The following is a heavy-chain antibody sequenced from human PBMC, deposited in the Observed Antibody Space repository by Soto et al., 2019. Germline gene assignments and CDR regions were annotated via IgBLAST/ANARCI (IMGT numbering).Heavy chain of an antibody. J-gene: IGHJ3*01. CDR1: GFTFSHYA. D-gene: IGHD3-16*01. Sequence: EVQLLESGGGLVQPGGSLRLSCAASGFTFSHYAMSWVRQAPGKGLQWVSTIFGSGAPTHYADSVKGRFGISRDNSNNMLFLEMNSLKDGDTAVYYCTREASSWGFAFDLWGQGTRVAVSS. CDR2: IFGSGAPT. V-gene: IGHV3-23*01. CDR3: TREASSWGFAFDL.